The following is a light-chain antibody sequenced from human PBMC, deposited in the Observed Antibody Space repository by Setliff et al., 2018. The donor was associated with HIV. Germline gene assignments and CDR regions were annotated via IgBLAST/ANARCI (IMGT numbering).Light chain of an antibody. CDR3: STWDDSLNAKV. V-gene: IGLV1-44*01. J-gene: IGLJ1*01. Sequence: QSVLTQPPSVSGTPGQRVTISCSGSNSNIGSNTVNWYQQLPGTAPKLLIYINDLRPSGVPGRFSGSKSGTSASLAISGLLSDDEADYYCSTWDDSLNAKVFGTGTKVT. CDR2: IND. CDR1: NSNIGSNT.